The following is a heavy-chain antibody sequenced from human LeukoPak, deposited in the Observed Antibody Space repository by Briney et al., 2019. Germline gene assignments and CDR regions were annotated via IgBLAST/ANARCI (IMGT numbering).Heavy chain of an antibody. CDR1: GFTFSSYS. V-gene: IGHV3-21*01. D-gene: IGHD6-13*01. J-gene: IGHJ5*01. Sequence: GGSLRLSCAASGFTFSSYSMNWVRQAPGKGLEWVSSISSSSSYIYYADSVKGRFTISRDNAKNSLYLQMNSLRAEDTAVYYCARLIAAAGTGWFDSWGQGTLVTVSS. CDR2: ISSSSSYI. CDR3: ARLIAAAGTGWFDS.